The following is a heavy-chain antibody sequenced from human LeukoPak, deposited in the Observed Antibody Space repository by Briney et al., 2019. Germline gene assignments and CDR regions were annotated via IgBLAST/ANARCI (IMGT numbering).Heavy chain of an antibody. CDR2: ISSSSSAI. V-gene: IGHV3-48*02. D-gene: IGHD6-13*01. J-gene: IGHJ4*02. CDR1: GFTFSSYS. Sequence: GGSLRLSCAAYGFTFSSYSMNWIRQSPGKGLEWVSYISSSSSAIYYADSVKGRFTISRDNAKNSLYLQMNSLRDEDTAVYYCATDPGSSWNADYWGQGTLVTVSS. CDR3: ATDPGSSWNADY.